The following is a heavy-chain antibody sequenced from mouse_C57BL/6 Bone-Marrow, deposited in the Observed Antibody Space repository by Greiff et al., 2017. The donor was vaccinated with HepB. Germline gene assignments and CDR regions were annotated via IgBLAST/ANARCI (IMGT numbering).Heavy chain of an antibody. CDR2: IDPNSGGT. CDR1: GYTFTSYW. V-gene: IGHV1-72*01. CDR3: ARFTTVVAHFDY. D-gene: IGHD1-1*01. Sequence: VKQSCKASGYTFTSYWMHWVKQRPGRGLEWIGRIDPNSGGTKYNEKFKSKATLTVDKPSSTAYMQLSSLTSEDSAVYYCARFTTVVAHFDYWGQGTTLTVSS. J-gene: IGHJ2*01.